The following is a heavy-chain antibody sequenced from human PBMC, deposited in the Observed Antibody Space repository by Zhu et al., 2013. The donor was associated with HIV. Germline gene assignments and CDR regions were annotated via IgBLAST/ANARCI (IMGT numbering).Heavy chain of an antibody. CDR1: GYTFTGYY. CDR3: VRDTTYYYATSGPLY. Sequence: QVQLVQSGAEVKEPGASVKVSCKASGYTFTGYYIHWVRQAPGQGLEWMGWINPNSSGTNYAQKFQGRVTMTRDTSINTAYMELSRLRSGDTAVYYCVRDTTYYYATSGPLYWGQGSLVTVSS. J-gene: IGHJ4*02. V-gene: IGHV1-2*02. D-gene: IGHD3-22*01. CDR2: INPNSSGT.